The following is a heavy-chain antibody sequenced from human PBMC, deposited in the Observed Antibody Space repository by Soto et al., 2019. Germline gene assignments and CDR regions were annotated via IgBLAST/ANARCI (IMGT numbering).Heavy chain of an antibody. CDR3: ARDIRGYSRAFDY. Sequence: ETLSLTCTVSGDSFSSDSYYWTWIRQPPGKGLEWIGYISSSGSTKYNPSLKSRVTISPDTSSSQFSLELTSVTAADTAIYYCARDIRGYSRAFDYWGQGTLVTVSS. CDR2: ISSSGST. CDR1: GDSFSSDSYY. J-gene: IGHJ4*02. V-gene: IGHV4-61*01. D-gene: IGHD5-18*01.